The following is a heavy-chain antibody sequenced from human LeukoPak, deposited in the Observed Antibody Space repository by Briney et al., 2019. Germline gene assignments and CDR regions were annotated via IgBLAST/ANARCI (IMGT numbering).Heavy chain of an antibody. V-gene: IGHV4-30-4*01. J-gene: IGHJ4*02. CDR3: ARDPMVRGVIL. Sequence: SETLSLTCTVSGGSISSGDYYWSWIRQPPGKGLEWIGYIYYSGSTYYNPSLKSRVTISVDTSKNQFSLKLSSVTAADTAVYYCARDPMVRGVILWGQGTLVTVSS. CDR1: GGSISSGDYY. D-gene: IGHD3-10*01. CDR2: IYYSGST.